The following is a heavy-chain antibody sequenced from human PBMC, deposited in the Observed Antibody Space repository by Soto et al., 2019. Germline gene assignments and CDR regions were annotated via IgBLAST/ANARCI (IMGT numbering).Heavy chain of an antibody. D-gene: IGHD6-13*01. Sequence: QVQLQESGPGLVKPSQTLSLTCTVSGGSISSGGYYWSWIRQHPGKGLEWIGYIYYSGSTYYNPSLKSRVTISVDTSKNQFSLKLSSVTAADTAVYYCARALAAGTTTISVWGREIQKKKYNWFDPWGQGTLVTVSS. J-gene: IGHJ5*02. V-gene: IGHV4-31*03. CDR3: ARALAAGTTTISVWGREIQKKKYNWFDP. CDR2: IYYSGST. CDR1: GGSISSGGYY.